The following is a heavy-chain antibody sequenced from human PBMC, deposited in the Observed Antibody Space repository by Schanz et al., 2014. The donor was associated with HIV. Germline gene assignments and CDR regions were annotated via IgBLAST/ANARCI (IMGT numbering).Heavy chain of an antibody. Sequence: EVQLLESGGGLVQPGGSLRLSCAASGFTFHDYTMHWVRQAPGEGLEWVSLISWDGRSTYYADSVKGRFTVSRDNSKNSLYLQMSSLKNDDTALYYCAKNLRIGYPQYSGMDVWGQGTTVTVSS. J-gene: IGHJ6*02. CDR3: AKNLRIGYPQYSGMDV. CDR2: ISWDGRST. D-gene: IGHD3-22*01. V-gene: IGHV3-43*01. CDR1: GFTFHDYT.